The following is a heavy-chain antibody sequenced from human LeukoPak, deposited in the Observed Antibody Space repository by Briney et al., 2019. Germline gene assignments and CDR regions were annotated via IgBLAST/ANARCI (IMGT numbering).Heavy chain of an antibody. CDR1: GFTFSSYG. Sequence: GGSLRLSCAASGFTFSSYGMHWVRQAPGKGLEWVAFIRYDGTNKYYADSVKGRFTISRDNSKNTLYLQMNSLRAEDTAVYYCAKGLFSIEYFQHWGQGTLVTVSS. D-gene: IGHD3-10*02. V-gene: IGHV3-30*02. CDR2: IRYDGTNK. J-gene: IGHJ1*01. CDR3: AKGLFSIEYFQH.